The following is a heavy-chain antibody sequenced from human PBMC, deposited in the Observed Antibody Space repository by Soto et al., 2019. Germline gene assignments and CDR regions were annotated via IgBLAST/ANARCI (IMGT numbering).Heavy chain of an antibody. J-gene: IGHJ6*02. CDR1: GFDFSNSW. Sequence: EVQLVESGGGLVQPGGSLRLSCAASGFDFSNSWIHWVRQGPGKGLVWVSHINSDGSGTTYADSVKGRFTISRDNAKNTVYPQMNSLIAEDTAVYYCAKDTAYAMDVWGQGTTVTVSS. CDR2: INSDGSGT. V-gene: IGHV3-74*01. D-gene: IGHD2-15*01. CDR3: AKDTAYAMDV.